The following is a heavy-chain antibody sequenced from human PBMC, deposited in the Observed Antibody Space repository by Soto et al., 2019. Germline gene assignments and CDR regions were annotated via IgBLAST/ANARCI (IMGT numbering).Heavy chain of an antibody. J-gene: IGHJ6*02. CDR1: VFTFDDYT. V-gene: IGHV3-43*01. CDR3: AKDQTYCGGDCYFGYYYGMDV. CDR2: ISWDGGST. D-gene: IGHD2-21*02. Sequence: PGWSLRLSCASSVFTFDDYTMHWVRQAPGKGLEWVSLISWDGGSTYYADSVKGRFTISRDNSKNSLYLQMNSLRTEDTALYYCAKDQTYCGGDCYFGYYYGMDVWGQGTTVTVSS.